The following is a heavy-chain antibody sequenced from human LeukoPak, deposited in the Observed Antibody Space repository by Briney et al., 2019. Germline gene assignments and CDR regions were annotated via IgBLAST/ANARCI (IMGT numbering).Heavy chain of an antibody. J-gene: IGHJ6*02. CDR1: GDSVSSNTAA. CDR3: ARDPGYYYGMDV. Sequence: SQTLSLTCAISGDSVSSNTAAWNWVRQSPSRGLEWLGRTYYRSKWYYDYATSVSSRIAINPDTSENLFSLQLNSVTPEDTAVYYCARDPGYYYGMDVWGQGTTVTVSS. V-gene: IGHV6-1*01. D-gene: IGHD2-15*01. CDR2: TYYRSKWYY.